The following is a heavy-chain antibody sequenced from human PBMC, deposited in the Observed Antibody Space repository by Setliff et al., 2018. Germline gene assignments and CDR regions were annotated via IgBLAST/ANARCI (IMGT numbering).Heavy chain of an antibody. CDR1: GFSINVYS. V-gene: IGHV3-23*01. CDR2: MYGVGAI. Sequence: GGSLRLSCAASGFSINVYSMTWVRQAPGKGLECVSGMYGVGAIFYADSVKGRFTISRDISENTLYLQMNSLRPEDTAVYYCAKDRVPDGYWDFDYWGQGILVTVSS. J-gene: IGHJ4*02. CDR3: AKDRVPDGYWDFDY. D-gene: IGHD4-17*01.